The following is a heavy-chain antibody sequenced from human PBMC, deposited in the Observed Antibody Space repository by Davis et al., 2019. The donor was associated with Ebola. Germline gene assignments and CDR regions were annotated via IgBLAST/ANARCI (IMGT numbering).Heavy chain of an antibody. CDR1: GGSISSYY. Sequence: PSETLSLTCTVSGGSISSYYWSWIRQPPGKGLEWIGYIYYSGSTNYNPSLNSRVTISVDTSKNQFSLKLNSVTAADTAVYYCARASYYYDSSGYYHHYFDYWGQGTLVTVSS. J-gene: IGHJ4*02. D-gene: IGHD3-22*01. V-gene: IGHV4-59*01. CDR2: IYYSGST. CDR3: ARASYYYDSSGYYHHYFDY.